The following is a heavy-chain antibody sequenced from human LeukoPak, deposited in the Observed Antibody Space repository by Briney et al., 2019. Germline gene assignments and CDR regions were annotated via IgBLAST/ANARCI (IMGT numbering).Heavy chain of an antibody. CDR1: GFTFSSYA. V-gene: IGHV3-23*01. Sequence: GGSLRLSCAASGFTFSSYAMSWVRQAPGKGLEWVSAISGSGDSTYYADSVKGRFTISRDNSKNTLFLQMNSLRAEDTAVYYCARGGYSSSWYHFDYWGQGTLVTVSS. D-gene: IGHD6-13*01. J-gene: IGHJ4*02. CDR3: ARGGYSSSWYHFDY. CDR2: ISGSGDST.